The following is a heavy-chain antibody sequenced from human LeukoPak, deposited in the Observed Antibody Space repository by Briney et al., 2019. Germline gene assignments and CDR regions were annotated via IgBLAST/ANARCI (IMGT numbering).Heavy chain of an antibody. V-gene: IGHV5-51*01. Sequence: GESLKISCKASGYSFSTYWIGWVRQKPGKGLEWMGVIYPGDSDTRYSPSFRGQVTISADKSISTTYLQWSSLKASDTAMYYCARMSLLGVAGPLGYWGQGTLVTVSS. D-gene: IGHD6-19*01. CDR1: GYSFSTYW. J-gene: IGHJ4*02. CDR3: ARMSLLGVAGPLGY. CDR2: IYPGDSDT.